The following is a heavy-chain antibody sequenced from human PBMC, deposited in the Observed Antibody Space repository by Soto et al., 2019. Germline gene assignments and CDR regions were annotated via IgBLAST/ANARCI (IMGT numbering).Heavy chain of an antibody. CDR2: ISGSGGST. Sequence: EVQLLESGGGLVQPGGSLRLSCAASGFTFSSYAMSWVRQAPGKGLEWVSAISGSGGSTYYADSVKGRFTISRDNSKNTLYLQMNSLRAEDTAVYYCARDYYDSSGFDYWGQGTLVTVSS. J-gene: IGHJ4*02. CDR3: ARDYYDSSGFDY. CDR1: GFTFSSYA. V-gene: IGHV3-23*01. D-gene: IGHD3-22*01.